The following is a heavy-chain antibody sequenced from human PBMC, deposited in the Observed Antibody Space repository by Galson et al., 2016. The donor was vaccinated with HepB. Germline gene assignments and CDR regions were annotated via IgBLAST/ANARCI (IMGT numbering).Heavy chain of an antibody. CDR1: GYTFTTYY. CDR3: ARVSLHPKGRPLWFGEFSYGMDV. V-gene: IGHV1-46*01. J-gene: IGHJ6*02. Sequence: SVKVSCKASGYTFTTYYIHWVRQALGQGLEWMGIINPSGGSTDYAQKFQGRVTMTRDTSTSTVYMELSSLRSEDTAVYYCARVSLHPKGRPLWFGEFSYGMDVWGQGTTVTVSS. D-gene: IGHD3-10*01. CDR2: INPSGGST.